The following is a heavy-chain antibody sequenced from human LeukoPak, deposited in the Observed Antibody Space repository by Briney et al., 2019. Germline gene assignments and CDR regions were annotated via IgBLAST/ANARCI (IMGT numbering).Heavy chain of an antibody. Sequence: GASVKVSCKASGGTFSSYAISWVRQAPGQGLEWMGGIIPIFGTANYAQKFQGRVTITADKSTSTAYMELSSLRSEDTAVYYCARAQGGLSLFYMGYDWGQGTLVTVSS. CDR3: ARAQGGLSLFYMGYD. CDR1: GGTFSSYA. J-gene: IGHJ4*02. CDR2: IIPIFGTA. V-gene: IGHV1-69*06. D-gene: IGHD3-16*02.